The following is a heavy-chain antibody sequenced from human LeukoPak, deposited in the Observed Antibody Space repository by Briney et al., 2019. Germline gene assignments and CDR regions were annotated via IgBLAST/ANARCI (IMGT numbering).Heavy chain of an antibody. CDR1: GFTFSSYA. D-gene: IGHD3-3*01. J-gene: IGHJ5*02. V-gene: IGHV3-23*01. Sequence: PGGSLRLSCAASGFTFSSYAMSWVRQAPGKGLEWVSAISGSGGSTYYADSVKGRFTISRDNSKNTLYLQMNSLRAKDTAVYYCANRVLRFLEPGAWGQGTLVTVSS. CDR3: ANRVLRFLEPGA. CDR2: ISGSGGST.